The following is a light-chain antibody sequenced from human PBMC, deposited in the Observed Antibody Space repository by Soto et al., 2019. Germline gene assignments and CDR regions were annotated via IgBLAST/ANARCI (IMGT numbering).Light chain of an antibody. CDR3: QQFNDYPFT. CDR1: QSVSSY. Sequence: EIVLTQSPATLSLSPGERATLSCRASQSVSSYLAWYQQKPGQAPRLLIYDASRLESGVPSRFSGSGSGTDFTLTISSLQTEDFTTFYCQQFNDYPFTFGPGTRVDIK. V-gene: IGKV3-11*01. J-gene: IGKJ3*01. CDR2: DAS.